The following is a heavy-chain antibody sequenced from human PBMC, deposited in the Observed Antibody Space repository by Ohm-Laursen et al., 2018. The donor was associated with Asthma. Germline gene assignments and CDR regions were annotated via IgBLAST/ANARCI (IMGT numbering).Heavy chain of an antibody. J-gene: IGHJ6*02. CDR2: ISYDGSNK. Sequence: SLRLSCAASGFTFSSYGMHWVRQAPGKGLEWVAVISYDGSNKYYADSVKGRFTISRDNSKNTLYLQMNSLRAEDTAVYYCAKSPRMAAAINYYYYYGMDVWGQGTTVTVSS. V-gene: IGHV3-30*18. D-gene: IGHD2-2*01. CDR3: AKSPRMAAAINYYYYYGMDV. CDR1: GFTFSSYG.